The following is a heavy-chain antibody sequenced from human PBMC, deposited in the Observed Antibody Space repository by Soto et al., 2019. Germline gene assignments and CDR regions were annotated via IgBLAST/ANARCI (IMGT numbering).Heavy chain of an antibody. CDR2: ISYDGSNK. D-gene: IGHD3-10*01. Sequence: GGSLRLSCAASGFTFSSYAMHWVRQAPGKGLEWVAVISYDGSNKYYADSVKGRFTISRDNSKNTLYLQMNSLRAEETAVYYCAAFGELFSFDYWGQGTLVTVSS. CDR1: GFTFSSYA. V-gene: IGHV3-30-3*01. J-gene: IGHJ4*02. CDR3: AAFGELFSFDY.